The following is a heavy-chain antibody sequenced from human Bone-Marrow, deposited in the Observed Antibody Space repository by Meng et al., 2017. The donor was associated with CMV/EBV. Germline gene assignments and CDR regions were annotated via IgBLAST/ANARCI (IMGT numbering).Heavy chain of an antibody. D-gene: IGHD3-16*01. V-gene: IGHV3-30*02. CDR2: IRYDGSNK. Sequence: GESLKISCAASGFTFSSYGMHWVRQAPGKGLEWVAFIRYDGSNKYYADSVKGRFTISRDNSKNTLYLQMNSLRAEDTAVYYCARASLTNVDSDAYYFVFSFWGQGTLVTVSS. CDR3: ARASLTNVDSDAYYFVFSF. J-gene: IGHJ4*02. CDR1: GFTFSSYG.